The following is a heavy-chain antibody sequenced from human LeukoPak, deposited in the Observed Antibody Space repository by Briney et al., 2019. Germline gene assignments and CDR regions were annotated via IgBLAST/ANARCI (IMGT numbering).Heavy chain of an antibody. CDR3: ARDAIAVAGTDGMDV. CDR2: IWYDGSNK. D-gene: IGHD6-19*01. Sequence: GRSLRLSCAASGFTFSSYGMHWVRQAPGKGLEWVAVIWYDGSNKYYADSVKGRFTISRDNSKNTLYLQMNSLRAEDTAVYYCARDAIAVAGTDGMDVWGQGTLVTVSS. CDR1: GFTFSSYG. J-gene: IGHJ6*02. V-gene: IGHV3-33*01.